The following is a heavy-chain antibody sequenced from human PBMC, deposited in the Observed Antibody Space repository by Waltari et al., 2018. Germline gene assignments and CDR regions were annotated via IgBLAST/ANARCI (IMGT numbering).Heavy chain of an antibody. V-gene: IGHV3-73*02. CDR3: AKQKTGGANDY. Sequence: EVQLVESGGTLVQQGGSLKLSCATSGFNFNASTLHWVSQASGKGLELSGLIRSRFKNYSTRYAASVKGRFTLSRDDSKNTVDLEMHSLKNADTALYYCAKQKTGGANDYWGQGTVVTVSA. CDR2: IRSRFKNYST. D-gene: IGHD3-10*01. J-gene: IGHJ4*02. CDR1: GFNFNAST.